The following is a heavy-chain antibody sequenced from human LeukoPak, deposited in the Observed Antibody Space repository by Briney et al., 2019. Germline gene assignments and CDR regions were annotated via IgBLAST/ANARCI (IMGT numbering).Heavy chain of an antibody. Sequence: GGSLRLSCAASGFTFSIYEMNWVRQAPGKGLEWVSSSSGSTIYYADSVKGRFTISRDNAKNSLYLQMNSLRAEDTAIYYCAREDSSGLDYWGQGTLVAVSS. V-gene: IGHV3-48*03. CDR1: GFTFSIYE. CDR3: AREDSSGLDY. CDR2: SSSGSTI. D-gene: IGHD6-19*01. J-gene: IGHJ4*02.